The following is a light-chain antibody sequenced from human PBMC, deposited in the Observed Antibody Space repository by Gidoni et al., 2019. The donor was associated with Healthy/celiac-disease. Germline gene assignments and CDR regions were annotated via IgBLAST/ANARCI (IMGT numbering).Light chain of an antibody. V-gene: IGKV2-28*01. CDR1: QSLRHGNGYNY. Sequence: DIVMTQSPLSQPVTPGEPASISCRSSQSLRHGNGYNYLDWYLQKPGQSPQLLIYLGSNRASGVPDRFSGSGSGTDFTLKISRVEAEDVGTYYCMQALQTPFTFGGGTKVEIK. CDR3: MQALQTPFT. J-gene: IGKJ4*01. CDR2: LGS.